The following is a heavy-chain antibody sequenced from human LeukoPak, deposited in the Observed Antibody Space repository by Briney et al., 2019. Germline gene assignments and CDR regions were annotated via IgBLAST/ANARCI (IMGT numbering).Heavy chain of an antibody. CDR3: ARVRGGWYDDY. J-gene: IGHJ4*02. D-gene: IGHD6-19*01. Sequence: GGSLRLSCAASGFILSSYSLNWVRQAPGKGPEWIAYISSSSGSINYADSVKGRFTISRDNTKNSLYLQMNSLRAEDTAVYYCARVRGGWYDDYWGQGTLVTVSS. CDR2: ISSSSGSI. CDR1: GFILSSYS. V-gene: IGHV3-48*04.